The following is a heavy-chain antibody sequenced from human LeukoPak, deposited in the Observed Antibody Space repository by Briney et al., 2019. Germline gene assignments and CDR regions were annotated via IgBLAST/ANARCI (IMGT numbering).Heavy chain of an antibody. V-gene: IGHV3-21*05. Sequence: GGSLRLSCAASGFTFSSYGMHWVRQAPGKGLEWVSYVSSDSSHIYYADSVKGRFTISRDNAKNSLYLQMNSLRTEDTAVYYCANTEYQRLGTDYWGQGTLVTVSS. CDR3: ANTEYQRLGTDY. D-gene: IGHD2-2*01. CDR2: VSSDSSHI. J-gene: IGHJ4*02. CDR1: GFTFSSYG.